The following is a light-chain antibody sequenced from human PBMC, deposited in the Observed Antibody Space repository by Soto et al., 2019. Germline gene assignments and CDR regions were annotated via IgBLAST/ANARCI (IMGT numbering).Light chain of an antibody. Sequence: QAVVTQSPSASASLGASAKLTCTLSSGHSTYPIAWHQQQPETGPRFLMKVNGDGSHIKGDGIPDRFSGSSSGAERYLTISTLQSEDEADYYCQTWGIGTLVFGGGTKLTVL. CDR3: QTWGIGTLV. J-gene: IGLJ3*02. CDR1: SGHSTYP. V-gene: IGLV4-69*01. CDR2: VNGDGSH.